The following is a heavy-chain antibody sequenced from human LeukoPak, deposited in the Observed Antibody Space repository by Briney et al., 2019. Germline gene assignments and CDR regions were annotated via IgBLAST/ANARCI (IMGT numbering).Heavy chain of an antibody. J-gene: IGHJ4*02. CDR3: ARALLLRYFDWLVYDY. CDR2: ISSSSSYI. D-gene: IGHD3-9*01. CDR1: GFTFSSYS. Sequence: GGSLRLSCAASGFTFSSYSMNWVRQAPGKGLEWVSSISSSSSYIYYADSVKGRFTISRDNAKNSLYLQMNSLRAEDTAVYYCARALLLRYFDWLVYDYWGQGTLVTASS. V-gene: IGHV3-21*01.